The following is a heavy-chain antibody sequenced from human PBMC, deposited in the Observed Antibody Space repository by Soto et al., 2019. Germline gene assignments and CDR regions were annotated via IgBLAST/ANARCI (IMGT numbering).Heavy chain of an antibody. D-gene: IGHD5-12*01. CDR3: ARDVAPPEVATIRWSSEGYFDY. Sequence: GGSLRLSCAASGFTFSSYAMHWVRQAPGKGLEWVAVISYDGSNKYYADSVKGRFTISRDNSKNTLYLQMNSLRAEDTAVYYCARDVAPPEVATIRWSSEGYFDYWGQGTLVTVSS. CDR1: GFTFSSYA. CDR2: ISYDGSNK. J-gene: IGHJ4*02. V-gene: IGHV3-30-3*01.